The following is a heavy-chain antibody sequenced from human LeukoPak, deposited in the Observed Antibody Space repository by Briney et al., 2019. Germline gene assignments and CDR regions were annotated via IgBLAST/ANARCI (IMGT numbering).Heavy chain of an antibody. CDR1: GFTVSSNY. V-gene: IGHV3-53*01. CDR2: IYSGGST. J-gene: IGHJ4*02. D-gene: IGHD2-2*01. CDR3: ARDPARYCSSTSCPRGHY. Sequence: PGGSLRLSCAASGFTVSSNYMSWVRQAPGKGLEWVSVIYSGGSTYYADSVKGRFTISRDNSKNTLYLQMNSLRAEDTAVYYCARDPARYCSSTSCPRGHYWGQGTLVTVSS.